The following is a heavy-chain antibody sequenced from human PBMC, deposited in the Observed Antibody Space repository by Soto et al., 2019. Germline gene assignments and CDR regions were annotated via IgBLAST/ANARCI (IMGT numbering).Heavy chain of an antibody. D-gene: IGHD6-6*01. V-gene: IGHV1-69*13. Sequence: SVKVACKASGGMFSSYAVSWVRQAPGQRLEWMGGIIPLFGTANYAQKFQGRVTITADESTSTAYMELSSLRSEDTAVYYCAITLSYSSSVWFDPWGQGTLVTVSS. CDR2: IIPLFGTA. J-gene: IGHJ5*02. CDR3: AITLSYSSSVWFDP. CDR1: GGMFSSYA.